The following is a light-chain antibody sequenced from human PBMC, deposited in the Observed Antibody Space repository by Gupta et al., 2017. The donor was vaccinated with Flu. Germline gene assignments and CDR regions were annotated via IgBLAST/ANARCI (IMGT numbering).Light chain of an antibody. J-gene: IGKJ4*01. V-gene: IGKV1-9*01. CDR2: AAD. Sequence: DIQLTQSPSFLSASVGDRVAITCRAGQGVSSYLAWYQQKPGKAPKLLIFAADALQSGVPSRFRGSGSGTEFTLTISSLQPEDFATYFCQQHVSHPLTFGGGTTVEI. CDR1: QGVSSY. CDR3: QQHVSHPLT.